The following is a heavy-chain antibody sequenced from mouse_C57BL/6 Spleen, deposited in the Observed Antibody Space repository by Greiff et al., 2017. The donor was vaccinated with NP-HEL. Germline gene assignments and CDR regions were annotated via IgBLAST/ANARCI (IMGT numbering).Heavy chain of an antibody. Sequence: QVQLKESGAELVRPGTSVKVSCKASGYAFTNYLIEWVKQRPGQGLEWIGVINPGSGGTNYNEKFKGKATLTADKSSSTAYMQLSSLTSEDSAVYFCARGDYDGGYWYFDVWGTGTTVTVSS. CDR2: INPGSGGT. D-gene: IGHD2-4*01. CDR1: GYAFTNYL. J-gene: IGHJ1*03. CDR3: ARGDYDGGYWYFDV. V-gene: IGHV1-54*01.